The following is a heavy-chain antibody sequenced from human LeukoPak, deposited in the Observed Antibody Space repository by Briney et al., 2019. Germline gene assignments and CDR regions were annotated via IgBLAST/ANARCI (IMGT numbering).Heavy chain of an antibody. CDR3: ARVLGGYYYYMDV. Sequence: PGGSLRLSCAASGFTFSSYRMNWVCQAPGKGLEWVSYISSSSSTIYYADSVKGRFTISRDNAKNSLYLQMNSLRAEDTAVYYCARVLGGYYYYMDVWGKGTTVTVSS. CDR2: ISSSSSTI. J-gene: IGHJ6*03. D-gene: IGHD3-16*01. CDR1: GFTFSSYR. V-gene: IGHV3-48*01.